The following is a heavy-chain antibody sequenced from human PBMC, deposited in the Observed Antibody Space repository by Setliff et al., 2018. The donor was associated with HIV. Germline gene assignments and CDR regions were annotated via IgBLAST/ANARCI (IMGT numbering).Heavy chain of an antibody. CDR2: IYHSGGT. CDR1: GGSFSGFY. Sequence: SETLSLTCAVYGGSFSGFYWSWIRQPPGKGLEWIGEIYHSGGTNYNPSFKSRVTISLDKSKNHFSLELRSVTAADTAVYYCARVITMVWTTFDPWGQGTLVTVSS. V-gene: IGHV4-34*01. D-gene: IGHD3-10*01. J-gene: IGHJ5*02. CDR3: ARVITMVWTTFDP.